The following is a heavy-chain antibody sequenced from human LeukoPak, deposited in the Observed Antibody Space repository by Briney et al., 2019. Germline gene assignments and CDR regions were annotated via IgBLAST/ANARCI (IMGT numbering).Heavy chain of an antibody. J-gene: IGHJ5*02. V-gene: IGHV1-46*01. CDR2: INPSGGST. CDR3: ARDMPGITMIVVVTSPGGNWFDP. D-gene: IGHD3-22*01. Sequence: ASVKVSCKASGYTFTSYYMHWVRQAPGQGLEWMGIINPSGGSTSYAQKFQGRVTMTRDMSTSTVYMELSSLRSEDTAVYYCARDMPGITMIVVVTSPGGNWFDPWGQGTPVTVSS. CDR1: GYTFTSYY.